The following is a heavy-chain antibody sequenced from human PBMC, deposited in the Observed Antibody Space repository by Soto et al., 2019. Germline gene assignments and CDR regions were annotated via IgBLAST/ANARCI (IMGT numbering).Heavy chain of an antibody. CDR3: ASLQAGPSYNWFDP. CDR1: CGSISSSSYY. V-gene: IGHV4-39*01. Sequence: SETLSLTCTVSCGSISSSSYYWGWIRQPPGKGLEWIGSIYYSGSTYYNPSLKSRVTISVDTSKNQFSLKLSSVTAADTAVYYCASLQAGPSYNWFDPWGQGTLVTVSS. J-gene: IGHJ5*02. CDR2: IYYSGST.